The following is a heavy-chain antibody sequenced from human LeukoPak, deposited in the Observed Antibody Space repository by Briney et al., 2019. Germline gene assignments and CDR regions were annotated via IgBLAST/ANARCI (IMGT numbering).Heavy chain of an antibody. Sequence: SETLSLTCTVSGGSLSSSSYYWGWIRQPPGKGLEWIGSIYYSGSTYYNPSLKSRVTISVDTSKNQFSLKLSSVTAADTAVYYCARVPPYDFWESGDAFDIWGQGTMVTVSS. CDR2: IYYSGST. CDR3: ARVPPYDFWESGDAFDI. D-gene: IGHD3-3*01. V-gene: IGHV4-39*07. J-gene: IGHJ3*02. CDR1: GGSLSSSSYY.